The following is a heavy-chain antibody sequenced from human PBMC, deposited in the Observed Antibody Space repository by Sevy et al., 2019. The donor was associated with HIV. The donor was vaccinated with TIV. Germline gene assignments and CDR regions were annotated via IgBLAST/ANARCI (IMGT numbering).Heavy chain of an antibody. J-gene: IGHJ6*02. Sequence: ASVKVSCKASGYTSSSYGISWVRQAPRQGLEWMGWISDYNGYTNYAHKFQGRVTMSTETSTRTAYMELRSLRSDDTAVYLCAREGYYYRSGTYRPPNYYGMDVWGQGTAVTVSS. CDR3: AREGYYYRSGTYRPPNYYGMDV. CDR1: GYTSSSYG. V-gene: IGHV1-18*01. D-gene: IGHD3-10*01. CDR2: ISDYNGYT.